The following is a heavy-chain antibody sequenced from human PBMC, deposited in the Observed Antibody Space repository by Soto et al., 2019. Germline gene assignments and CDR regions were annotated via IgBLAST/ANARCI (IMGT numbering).Heavy chain of an antibody. CDR3: ASERGVDYIWGSYRFGYFDY. CDR2: IKQDGSEK. V-gene: IGHV3-7*01. CDR1: GFTFSSYW. Sequence: EVQLVESGGGLVQPGGSLRLSCAASGFTFSSYWMSWVRQAPGKGLEWVANIKQDGSEKYYVDSVKGRFTISRDNAKNSLYLQMNSLRAEDTAVYYCASERGVDYIWGSYRFGYFDYWGQGTLVTVSS. D-gene: IGHD3-16*02. J-gene: IGHJ4*02.